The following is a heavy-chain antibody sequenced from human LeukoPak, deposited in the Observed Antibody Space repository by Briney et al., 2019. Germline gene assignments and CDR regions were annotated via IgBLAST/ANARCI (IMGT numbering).Heavy chain of an antibody. D-gene: IGHD6-13*01. CDR1: GFIFSSYT. CDR3: ARDFLAAGDY. J-gene: IGHJ4*02. V-gene: IGHV3-21*01. Sequence: GGSLRLSREASGFIFSSYTMNWIRQAPGKGLEWVASINSGSTNPYYADSVKGRFTISRDDAKKSLYLQMTSLRVEDMSVYYCARDFLAAGDYWGQGTLVTVSS. CDR2: INSGSTNP.